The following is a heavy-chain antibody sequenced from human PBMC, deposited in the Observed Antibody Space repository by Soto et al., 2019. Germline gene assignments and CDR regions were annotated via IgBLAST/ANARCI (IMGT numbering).Heavy chain of an antibody. V-gene: IGHV1-8*01. J-gene: IGHJ5*02. CDR2: MNPKSGNT. Sequence: ASVKVSCKASGYTFTNYDITWVRQAAGQGLEWMGWMNPKSGNTGYAQEFQGRVTMTRNTSISTAYMELSSLRSEDTAIYYCARGFSRSNLDWFDPWGLGTLVTVSS. CDR3: ARGFSRSNLDWFDP. CDR1: GYTFTNYD. D-gene: IGHD1-1*01.